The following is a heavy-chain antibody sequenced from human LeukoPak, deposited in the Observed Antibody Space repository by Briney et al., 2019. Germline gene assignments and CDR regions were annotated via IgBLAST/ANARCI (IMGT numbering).Heavy chain of an antibody. D-gene: IGHD3-3*01. CDR2: ISSSGSTI. J-gene: IGHJ4*02. Sequence: PGGSLRLSCAASGFIFSDYYMSWIRQAPGKGLEWVSYISSSGSTIYYADSVKGRFTISRDNAKNSLYLQMNSLRAEDTAAYYCARLYDFWSGYYSGSCDYWGQGTLVTVSS. CDR1: GFIFSDYY. CDR3: ARLYDFWSGYYSGSCDY. V-gene: IGHV3-11*01.